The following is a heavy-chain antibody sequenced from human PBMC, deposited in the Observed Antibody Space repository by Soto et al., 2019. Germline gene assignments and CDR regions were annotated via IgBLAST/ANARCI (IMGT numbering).Heavy chain of an antibody. J-gene: IGHJ4*02. CDR1: GYTFAAYY. CDR3: ARDPEYGDYWGYFFDS. V-gene: IGHV1-2*02. D-gene: IGHD4-17*01. Sequence: QVQLVQSGAEVKKPGASVKVSCKTSGYTFAAYYIHWIRQAPGQGLEWMGWINPTSGGTVYAQNFQDRVTMTSDTSISTAYMELRRLNSDDTAVYYCARDPEYGDYWGYFFDSWGQGTPVTVSS. CDR2: INPTSGGT.